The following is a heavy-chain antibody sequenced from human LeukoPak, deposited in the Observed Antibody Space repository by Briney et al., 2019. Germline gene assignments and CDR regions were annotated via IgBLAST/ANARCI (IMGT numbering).Heavy chain of an antibody. D-gene: IGHD6-13*01. CDR3: ARETVAAAGNNWFDP. J-gene: IGHJ5*02. CDR2: IYTSGST. Sequence: PSETLSLTCTVSGGSISSGTYHWSWIRQPAGKGLEWIGRIYTSGSTNYNPSLKSRVTMSVDTSKNQFSLKLSSVTAADTAVYYCARETVAAAGNNWFDPWGQGTLVTVSS. CDR1: GGSISSGTYH. V-gene: IGHV4-61*02.